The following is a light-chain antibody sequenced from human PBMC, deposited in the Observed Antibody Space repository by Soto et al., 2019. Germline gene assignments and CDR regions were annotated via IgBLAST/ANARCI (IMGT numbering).Light chain of an antibody. CDR1: QTISSW. CDR2: KAS. CDR3: QQDNSYSEA. J-gene: IGKJ1*01. Sequence: DIQMTQSPSTLSGSVGDRVTITCRASQTISSWLAWYQQKPGKAPKLLIYKASTLKSGVPSRFSGSGSGTEFTLTIISLQPDDFATYYCQQDNSYSEAFGQGTKVDIK. V-gene: IGKV1-5*03.